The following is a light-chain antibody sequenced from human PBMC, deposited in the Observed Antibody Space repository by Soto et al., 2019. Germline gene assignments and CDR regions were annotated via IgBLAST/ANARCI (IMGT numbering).Light chain of an antibody. V-gene: IGLV2-14*01. CDR1: SSDVGSYNY. CDR2: EVS. Sequence: QSALTQPASGSGSPGQSITISCTGTSSDVGSYNYVSWYQQHPGKAPKLMIYEVSTRPSGVSNRFSGSKSGNTASLTISGLQAEDEADYYCSSYTSSSTPYVFGTGIKLTVL. J-gene: IGLJ1*01. CDR3: SSYTSSSTPYV.